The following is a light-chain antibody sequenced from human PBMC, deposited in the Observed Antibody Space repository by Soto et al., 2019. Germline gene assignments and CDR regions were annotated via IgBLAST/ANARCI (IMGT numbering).Light chain of an antibody. Sequence: IQMTQSPSSLSASVGDRVTITCRASQGIRKDLGWYQVKPGKAPKLLIYAASTLKSGVPSRFSGSGSGTEFTLTISSLQPDDFVTYYCQHYNSYSEAFGQGTKVDIK. CDR3: QHYNSYSEA. J-gene: IGKJ1*01. V-gene: IGKV1-17*01. CDR1: QGIRKD. CDR2: AAS.